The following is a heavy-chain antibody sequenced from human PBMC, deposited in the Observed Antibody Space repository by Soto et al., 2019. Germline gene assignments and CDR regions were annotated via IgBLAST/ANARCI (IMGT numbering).Heavy chain of an antibody. CDR2: INPNSGGT. Sequence: GASVKVSCKASGYTFTGYYMHWVRQAPGQGLEWMGWINPNSGGTNYAQKFQGWVTMTRDTSISTAYMELSRLRSDDTAVYYCARAYYYGSGSYYNDYWGQGTLVTVSS. CDR1: GYTFTGYY. CDR3: ARAYYYGSGSYYNDY. J-gene: IGHJ4*02. D-gene: IGHD3-10*01. V-gene: IGHV1-2*04.